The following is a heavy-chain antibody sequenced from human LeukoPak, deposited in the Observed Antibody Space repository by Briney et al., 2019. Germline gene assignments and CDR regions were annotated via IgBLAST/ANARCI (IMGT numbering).Heavy chain of an antibody. J-gene: IGHJ6*03. Sequence: PSETLSLTCAVYGGSFSGYYWSWIRQPPGKGLEWIGEINHSGSTNYNPSLKSRVTISVDTSKHQFSLKLSSVTAADTAVYYCARGRPSSSWYPYYYYYYMDVWGKGTTVAVSS. CDR2: INHSGST. CDR1: GGSFSGYY. V-gene: IGHV4-34*01. D-gene: IGHD6-13*01. CDR3: ARGRPSSSWYPYYYYYYMDV.